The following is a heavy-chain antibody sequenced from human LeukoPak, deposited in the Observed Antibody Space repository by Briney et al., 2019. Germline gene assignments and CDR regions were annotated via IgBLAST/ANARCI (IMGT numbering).Heavy chain of an antibody. CDR3: ARVVRGYSYGFPDY. Sequence: PSETLSXTXXXXXXXXXSYYWSWIRQPPGKGLEWIGYIYYSGSTNYNPSLKSRVTISVDTSKNQFSLKLSSVTAADTAVYYCARVVRGYSYGFPDYWGQGTLVTVSS. J-gene: IGHJ4*02. CDR1: XXXXXSYY. CDR2: IYYSGST. V-gene: IGHV4-59*01. D-gene: IGHD5-18*01.